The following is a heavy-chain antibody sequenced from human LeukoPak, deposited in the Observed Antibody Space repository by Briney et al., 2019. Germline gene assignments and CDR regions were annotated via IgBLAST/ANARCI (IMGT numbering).Heavy chain of an antibody. CDR2: IKQDGSEK. Sequence: PGGSLRLSCAASGFTFSSYWMSWVRQAPGKGLEWVANIKQDGSEKYYVDSVKGRFTISRDNAKNSLYLQMNSLRAEDTAVYYCARAGSYYDSSGFYYFDYWGQGTLVTVSS. V-gene: IGHV3-7*01. J-gene: IGHJ4*02. CDR3: ARAGSYYDSSGFYYFDY. D-gene: IGHD3-22*01. CDR1: GFTFSSYW.